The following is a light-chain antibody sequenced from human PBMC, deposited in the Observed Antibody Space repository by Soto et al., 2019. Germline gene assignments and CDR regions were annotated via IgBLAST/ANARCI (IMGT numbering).Light chain of an antibody. CDR3: QQYNNWWT. CDR1: QSINNN. V-gene: IGKV3-15*01. Sequence: EIVMTQSPATLSVSPGERATLSCRASQSINNNLAWYQQRPGQTPRLLIYGASRRATGIPAKFSGSGSGTEFTLTISSLQSEDIAVYYCQQYNNWWTFGQGTKVEIK. J-gene: IGKJ1*01. CDR2: GAS.